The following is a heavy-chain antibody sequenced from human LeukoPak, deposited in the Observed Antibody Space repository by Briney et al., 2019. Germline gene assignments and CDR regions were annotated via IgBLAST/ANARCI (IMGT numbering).Heavy chain of an antibody. D-gene: IGHD3-22*01. CDR2: INHSGST. CDR1: GGSFSGYY. Sequence: PSETLSLTCAVYGGSFSGYYWSWIRQPPGKGLEWIGEINHSGSTNYNPSLKSRVTISVDTSENRFSLKLSSVTAADTAVYYCARGETDYYDSSGYWLIWGQGTMVTVSS. J-gene: IGHJ3*02. V-gene: IGHV4-34*01. CDR3: ARGETDYYDSSGYWLI.